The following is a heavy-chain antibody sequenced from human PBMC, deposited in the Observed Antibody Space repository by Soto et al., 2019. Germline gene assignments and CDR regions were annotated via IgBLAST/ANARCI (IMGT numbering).Heavy chain of an antibody. CDR2: ISSSSSTI. J-gene: IGHJ5*01. D-gene: IGHD6-19*01. CDR1: GFTFSSYD. V-gene: IGHV3-48*01. CDR3: AGHGGQWPNCFDS. Sequence: GGSLRLSCAASGFTFSSYDMNWVRQAPGKGLEWVSYISSSSSTIYYADSVKGRFTISRDNAKNSLYLQMNSLRAEDTAVYYCAGHGGQWPNCFDSWGQGSLVTVAS.